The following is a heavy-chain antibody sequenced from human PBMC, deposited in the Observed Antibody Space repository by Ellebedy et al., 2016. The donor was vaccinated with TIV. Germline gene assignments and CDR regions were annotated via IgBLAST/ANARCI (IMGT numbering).Heavy chain of an antibody. CDR3: AREEAVAGIGY. D-gene: IGHD6-19*01. CDR2: IYYSGST. V-gene: IGHV4-39*07. J-gene: IGHJ4*02. CDR1: GGSISSSSYY. Sequence: SETLSLTXTVSGGSISSSSYYWGWIRQPPGKGLEWIGSIYYSGSTYYNPSLKSRVTISVDTSKNQFSLKLSSVTAADTAVYYCAREEAVAGIGYWGQGTLVTVSS.